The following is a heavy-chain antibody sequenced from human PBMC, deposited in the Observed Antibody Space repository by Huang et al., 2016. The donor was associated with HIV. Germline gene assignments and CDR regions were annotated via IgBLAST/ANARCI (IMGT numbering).Heavy chain of an antibody. CDR3: VRGKDDSSNYCPDY. D-gene: IGHD3-22*01. CDR2: INYTGGT. CDR1: GGSFSGYY. V-gene: IGHV4-34*02. J-gene: IGHJ4*01. Sequence: QVQLQQWGAGLLRPSETLSLTCAVYGGSFSGYYWNWIRQSPGKGLEWIGEINYTGGTNYRPSLKRRVTISIDTSKNQFSLRLTSVTAADTALYYCVRGKDDSSNYCPDYWGHGTLVTVSS.